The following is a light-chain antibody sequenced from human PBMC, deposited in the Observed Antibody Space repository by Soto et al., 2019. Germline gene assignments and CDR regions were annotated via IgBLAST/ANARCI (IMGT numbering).Light chain of an antibody. CDR3: SSYAGSNIVV. CDR2: EVS. Sequence: QSVRTQPPSASGSPGQSVTISCTGTSSDVGGYNYVSWYQQHPGKAPKLMIYEVSKRPSGVPDRFSGSKSGNTASLTVSGLQAEDEADYYCSSYAGSNIVVFGGGTQLTVL. J-gene: IGLJ2*01. CDR1: SSDVGGYNY. V-gene: IGLV2-8*01.